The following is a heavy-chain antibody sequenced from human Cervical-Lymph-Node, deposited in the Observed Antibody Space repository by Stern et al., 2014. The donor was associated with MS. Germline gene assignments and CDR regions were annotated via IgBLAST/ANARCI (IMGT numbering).Heavy chain of an antibody. CDR3: ARTATSSWYRLDY. J-gene: IGHJ4*02. Sequence: EVQLVESGGGLVQPGGSLRLSCAASGFTFSSYSMNWVRQAPGKGLELVSYISRSSSTIYNADSVKGRFTISRDNAKNSLYLQMNSLRDEDTAVYYCARTATSSWYRLDYWGQGTLVTVSS. CDR1: GFTFSSYS. V-gene: IGHV3-48*02. D-gene: IGHD6-13*01. CDR2: ISRSSSTI.